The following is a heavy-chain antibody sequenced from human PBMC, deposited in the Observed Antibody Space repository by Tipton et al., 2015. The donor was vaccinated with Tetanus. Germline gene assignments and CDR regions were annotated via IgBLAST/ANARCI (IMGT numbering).Heavy chain of an antibody. CDR3: AKDLLWRGSGSYSYFDY. Sequence: SLRLSCAASGFTFSSYAMSWVRQAPGKGLEWVSAISGSGGSTYYADSVKGRFTISRDNSKNTLYLQMNSLRAEDTAVYYCAKDLLWRGSGSYSYFDYWGQGTLVTVSS. CDR1: GFTFSSYA. V-gene: IGHV3-23*01. J-gene: IGHJ4*02. CDR2: ISGSGGST. D-gene: IGHD3-10*01.